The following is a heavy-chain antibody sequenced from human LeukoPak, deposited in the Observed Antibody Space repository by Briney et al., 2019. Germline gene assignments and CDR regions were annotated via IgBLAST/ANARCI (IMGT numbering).Heavy chain of an antibody. CDR2: IFHSGST. CDR1: GGSISSRTC. D-gene: IGHD3-9*01. CDR3: ASGGLVSRYLDH. J-gene: IGHJ4*02. V-gene: IGHV4-4*02. Sequence: SGTLSLTCAVSGGSISSRTCGSWVRLPPGKGLEWIGEIFHSGSTNFNPSLKSRLTMSVDESKHEFSLKLTSVTAADTAVYYCASGGLVSRYLDHWGQGTLVTVSS.